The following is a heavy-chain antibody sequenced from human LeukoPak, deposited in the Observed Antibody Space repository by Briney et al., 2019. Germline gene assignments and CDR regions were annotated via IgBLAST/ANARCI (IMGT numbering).Heavy chain of an antibody. J-gene: IGHJ5*02. Sequence: PGGSLRLSCAASGFTFSGYWMSWVRQAPGKGLEWVANIKQDGSEKYYVDSVKGRFTISRDNAKNSLYLQMNSLRAEDTAVYYCAREPQYYDFWSGYYHNWFDPWGQGTLVTVSS. D-gene: IGHD3-3*01. V-gene: IGHV3-7*01. CDR2: IKQDGSEK. CDR3: AREPQYYDFWSGYYHNWFDP. CDR1: GFTFSGYW.